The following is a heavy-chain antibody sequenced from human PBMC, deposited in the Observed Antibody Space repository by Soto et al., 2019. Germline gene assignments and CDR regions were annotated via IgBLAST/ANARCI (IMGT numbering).Heavy chain of an antibody. D-gene: IGHD3-10*01. V-gene: IGHV3-15*07. Sequence: GGSLRLSCAASGFTFSNAWMNWVRQAPGKGLEWVGRIKSKTDGGTTDNAAPVKARFTISRDDYKNTLYLQMNSLKTEDTAVYYCTTFPFRFGELLGNWGQGTLVTVSS. CDR1: GFTFSNAW. CDR2: IKSKTDGGTT. J-gene: IGHJ4*02. CDR3: TTFPFRFGELLGN.